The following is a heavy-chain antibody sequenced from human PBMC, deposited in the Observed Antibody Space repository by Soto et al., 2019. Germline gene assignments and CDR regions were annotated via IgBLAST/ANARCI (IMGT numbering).Heavy chain of an antibody. Sequence: EVQLVESGGGLVHPGGSLKLSCASSGFTFSGSAIHWVRQASGKGLEWLGRVRTKPNNYATAYAESVKGRFTISRDDSTNTAYLQMNSLKTEDTAVYYCSRDRSGLEGATPDWGQGTLVTVSS. D-gene: IGHD1-26*01. CDR3: SRDRSGLEGATPD. CDR1: GFTFSGSA. J-gene: IGHJ4*02. V-gene: IGHV3-73*02. CDR2: VRTKPNNYAT.